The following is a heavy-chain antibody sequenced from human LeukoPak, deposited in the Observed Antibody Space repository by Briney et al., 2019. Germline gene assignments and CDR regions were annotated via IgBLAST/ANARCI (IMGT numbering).Heavy chain of an antibody. CDR1: GFTFSDYY. J-gene: IGHJ4*02. V-gene: IGHV3-11*01. D-gene: IGHD6-13*01. CDR2: ISSSGSTI. CDR3: ARDNSSSWFDY. Sequence: GGSLRLSCVASGFTFSDYYMSWIRQAPGKGLEWVSYISSSGSTIYYADSVKGRFTISRDNAKNSLYLQMNSLRAEDTAVYYCARDNSSSWFDYWGQGTLVTVSS.